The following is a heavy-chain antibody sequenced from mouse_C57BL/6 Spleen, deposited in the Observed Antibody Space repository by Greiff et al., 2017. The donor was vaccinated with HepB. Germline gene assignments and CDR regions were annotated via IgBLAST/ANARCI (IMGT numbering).Heavy chain of an antibody. CDR1: GFTFSSYG. CDR2: ISSGGSYT. V-gene: IGHV5-6*01. D-gene: IGHD4-1*01. J-gene: IGHJ3*01. CDR3: ARGGNWDDPFVAY. Sequence: EVNVVESGGDLVKPGGSLKLSCAASGFTFSSYGMSWVRQTPDKRLEWVATISSGGSYTYYPDSVKGRFTISRDNAKNTLYLQMSSLKSEDTAMYYWARGGNWDDPFVAYWGQGTLVTVSA.